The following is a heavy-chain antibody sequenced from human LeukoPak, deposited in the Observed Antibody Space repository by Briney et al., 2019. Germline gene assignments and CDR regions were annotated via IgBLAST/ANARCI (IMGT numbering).Heavy chain of an antibody. Sequence: GGSLRLSCAASGFTFSSYSMNWVRQAPGKGLEWVSPISSSSSYIYYADSVKGRFTISRDNAKNSLYLQMNSLRAEDTAVYYCARRHVGLVIIKPLDYWGQGTLVTVSS. CDR2: ISSSSSYI. CDR3: ARRHVGLVIIKPLDY. J-gene: IGHJ4*02. D-gene: IGHD3/OR15-3a*01. CDR1: GFTFSSYS. V-gene: IGHV3-21*01.